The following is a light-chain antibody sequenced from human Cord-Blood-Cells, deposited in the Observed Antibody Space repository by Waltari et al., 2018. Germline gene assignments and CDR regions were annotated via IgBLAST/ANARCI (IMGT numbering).Light chain of an antibody. Sequence: DIQITPFPSSLSASVGDKATITCRASQSISRYLNWYQQKPGKAPKLLIYAASSLQSGVPSRFSGSGSGTDFTLTISSPQPEDFATYYFQQSYSTPRTFGRGTKLEIK. J-gene: IGKJ1*01. CDR2: AAS. V-gene: IGKV1-39*01. CDR3: QQSYSTPRT. CDR1: QSISRY.